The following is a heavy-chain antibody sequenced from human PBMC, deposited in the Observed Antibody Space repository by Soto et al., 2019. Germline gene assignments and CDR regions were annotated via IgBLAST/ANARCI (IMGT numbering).Heavy chain of an antibody. CDR2: IYYSGST. J-gene: IGHJ4*02. D-gene: IGHD1-1*01. Sequence: SETLSLTCTVSGGSISSYYWSWIRQPPGKGLEWIGYIYYSGSTNYNPSLKSRVTISVDTSKNQFSLKLSCVTAADTAVYYCARVGFDWNRFYFDYWGQGTLVTVSS. V-gene: IGHV4-59*01. CDR3: ARVGFDWNRFYFDY. CDR1: GGSISSYY.